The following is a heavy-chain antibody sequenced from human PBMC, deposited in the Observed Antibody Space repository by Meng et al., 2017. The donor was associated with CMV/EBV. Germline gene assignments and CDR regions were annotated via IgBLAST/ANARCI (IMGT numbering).Heavy chain of an antibody. CDR3: ARSRLWLASSCYYYGMDV. V-gene: IGHV4-34*01. D-gene: IGHD6-19*01. J-gene: IGHJ6*02. Sequence: SQTLSLTCAVYGGSFSGYYWSWIRQPPGKGLEWIGEINHSGSNNYNPSLKSRVTISVDTSKNQFSLKLSSVTAADTAVYYCARSRLWLASSCYYYGMDVWGQGTTVTVSS. CDR2: INHSGSN. CDR1: GGSFSGYY.